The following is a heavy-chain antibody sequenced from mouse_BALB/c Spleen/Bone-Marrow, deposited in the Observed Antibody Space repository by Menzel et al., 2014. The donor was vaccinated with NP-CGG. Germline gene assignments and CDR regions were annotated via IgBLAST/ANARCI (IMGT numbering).Heavy chain of an antibody. V-gene: IGHV3-1*02. J-gene: IGHJ2*01. CDR1: GYSITSGYS. Sequence: EVQRVESGPDLVKPSQSLSLTCTATGYSITSGYSWHWIRQFPGNKLEWMGYIHYSGSTHYNQSLNSRISITRATSKNQYFLQLNSVTTEDTATYYCAKDGSMYYFDYWGQGTTLTVSS. CDR3: AKDGSMYYFDY. CDR2: IHYSGST. D-gene: IGHD1-1*01.